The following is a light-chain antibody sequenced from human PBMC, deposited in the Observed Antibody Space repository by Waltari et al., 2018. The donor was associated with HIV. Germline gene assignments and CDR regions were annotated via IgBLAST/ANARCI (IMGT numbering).Light chain of an antibody. J-gene: IGLJ3*02. CDR1: SSNIGYNS. V-gene: IGLV1-51*02. CDR2: END. CDR3: QVWDSDLNAVV. Sequence: QSVLTQPPSVSAAPGQRVTVSCSGSSSNIGYNSVSWYQHLPGAAPTLLISENDQRPSGIPDRFSASKSDTSATLGISGPQTGDEADYYCQVWDSDLNAVVFGGGTRVTVL.